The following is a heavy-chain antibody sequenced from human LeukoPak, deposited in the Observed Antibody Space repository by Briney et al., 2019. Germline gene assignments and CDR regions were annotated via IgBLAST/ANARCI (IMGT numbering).Heavy chain of an antibody. CDR1: GYSFTSYW. J-gene: IGHJ4*02. V-gene: IGHV5-51*01. D-gene: IGHD3-10*01. Sequence: GESLKISCKGSGYSFTSYWIGWVRQMPGKGLEWMGIIYPGDSDTRYSPSFQGQVTISADKSISTAYLQWSSLKASDTAMYYCASHLPPYYYGSGIYYIPYFDYWGQGTLVTVSS. CDR2: IYPGDSDT. CDR3: ASHLPPYYYGSGIYYIPYFDY.